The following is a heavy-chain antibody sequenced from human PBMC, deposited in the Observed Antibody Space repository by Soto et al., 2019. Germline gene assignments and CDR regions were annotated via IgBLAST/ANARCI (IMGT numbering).Heavy chain of an antibody. CDR2: FDPEDVET. Sequence: ASVKVSCKVSGYTLTELSMHWVRQAPGKGLEWMGGFDPEDVETFYAQKFQGRVTMTEDTSTDTAYMELSSLRSEDTAVYYCATDWGGIVAHFDYWGQGTLVTVSS. CDR1: GYTLTELS. CDR3: ATDWGGIVAHFDY. D-gene: IGHD1-26*01. V-gene: IGHV1-24*01. J-gene: IGHJ4*02.